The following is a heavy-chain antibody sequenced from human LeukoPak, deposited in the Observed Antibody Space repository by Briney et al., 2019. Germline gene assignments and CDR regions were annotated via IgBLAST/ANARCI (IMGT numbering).Heavy chain of an antibody. CDR2: IRYDESVK. V-gene: IGHV3-30*02. Sequence: GGSLRLSCAAPGFTFSTYGMHWVRQAPGKGLEWVAFIRYDESVKYYVDSVKGRFTISRDNSKNTLYFQMNSLRPEDTATYYCAKGHNSASYSYDYWGQGTLVTVSS. D-gene: IGHD1-1*01. CDR1: GFTFSTYG. CDR3: AKGHNSASYSYDY. J-gene: IGHJ4*02.